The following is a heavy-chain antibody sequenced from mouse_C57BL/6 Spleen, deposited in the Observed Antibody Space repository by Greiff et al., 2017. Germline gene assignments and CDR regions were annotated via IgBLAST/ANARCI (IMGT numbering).Heavy chain of an antibody. Sequence: VKLVESGPGILQPSQTLSLTCSFSGFSLSTFGMGVSWIRQPSGKGLEWLAHIWWDDDKYYNPALKSRLTISKDTSKNQVFLKIANVDTADTATYYCARIRDGNYYFDYWGQGTTLTVAS. CDR1: GFSLSTFGMG. J-gene: IGHJ2*01. CDR3: ARIRDGNYYFDY. D-gene: IGHD2-1*01. V-gene: IGHV8-8*01. CDR2: IWWDDDK.